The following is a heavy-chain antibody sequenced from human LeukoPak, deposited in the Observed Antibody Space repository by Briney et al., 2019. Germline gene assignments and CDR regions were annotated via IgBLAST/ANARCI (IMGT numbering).Heavy chain of an antibody. J-gene: IGHJ4*02. D-gene: IGHD2-2*01. Sequence: PGGSLRLSCAPSGFTFSSYGMHRVRQAPGKGLEWVAVISYDGSNKYYADSLKGRFTISRDNSKNTLYLQMNSLRAEDTAVYYCAKERVVPAAHFDYWGQGTLVTVSS. CDR1: GFTFSSYG. V-gene: IGHV3-30*18. CDR3: AKERVVPAAHFDY. CDR2: ISYDGSNK.